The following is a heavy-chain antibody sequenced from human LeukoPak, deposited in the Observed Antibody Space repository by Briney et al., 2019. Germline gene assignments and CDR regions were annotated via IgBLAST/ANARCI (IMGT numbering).Heavy chain of an antibody. CDR3: ARGVDRTNDAFDI. CDR1: GGSISSSTYY. CDR2: IYYSGST. V-gene: IGHV4-39*01. J-gene: IGHJ3*02. D-gene: IGHD1-7*01. Sequence: PSETLSLTCTVSGGSISSSTYYWGWIRQPPGKGLEWIGDIYYSGSTNYNYNPSLNPSLKSRVAISVDTSKNQFSLKVTSVTAAETAVYYCARGVDRTNDAFDIWGQGTVVTVSS.